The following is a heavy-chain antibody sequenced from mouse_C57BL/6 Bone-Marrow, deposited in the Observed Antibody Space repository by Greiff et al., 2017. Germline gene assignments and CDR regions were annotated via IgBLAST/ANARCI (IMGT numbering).Heavy chain of an antibody. CDR1: GYTFTDYY. CDR2: INPNNGGT. D-gene: IGHD1-1*01. Sequence: VQLQQSGPELVKPGASVKISCKASGYTFTDYYMNWVKQSHGESLEWIGDINPNNGGTSYNQKFKGKATLTVDKSSNTAYMELRSLTSEDSAVYYCAREVIPLITTVASWYFDVWGTGTTVTVSS. V-gene: IGHV1-26*01. CDR3: AREVIPLITTVASWYFDV. J-gene: IGHJ1*03.